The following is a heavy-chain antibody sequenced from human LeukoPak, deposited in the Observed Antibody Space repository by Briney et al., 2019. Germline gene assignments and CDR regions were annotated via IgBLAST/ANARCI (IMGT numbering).Heavy chain of an antibody. J-gene: IGHJ4*02. CDR3: ARGPLGGYDSSGYYFGHY. V-gene: IGHV1-18*01. D-gene: IGHD3-22*01. Sequence: ASVKVSCKASGYTFTSYGISWVRQAPGQGLEWMGWISAYNGNTNYAQKLQGRVTMTTDTSTSTAYKELRSLRSDDTAVYYCARGPLGGYDSSGYYFGHYWGQGTLVTVSS. CDR2: ISAYNGNT. CDR1: GYTFTSYG.